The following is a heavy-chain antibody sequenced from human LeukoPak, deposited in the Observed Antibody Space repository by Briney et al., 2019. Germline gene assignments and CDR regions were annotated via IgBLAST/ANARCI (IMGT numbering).Heavy chain of an antibody. D-gene: IGHD2-2*01. Sequence: GGSLRLSCAASGFSFSTYTMNWVRQAPGKGLEWVSYISSSSDTLLYADSVKGRFIISRDNAKNSLFLQMNSLRIEDTAVYYCSKAIPVVVPAATDYWGQGTLVTVST. CDR2: ISSSSDTL. J-gene: IGHJ4*02. CDR3: SKAIPVVVPAATDY. V-gene: IGHV3-48*04. CDR1: GFSFSTYT.